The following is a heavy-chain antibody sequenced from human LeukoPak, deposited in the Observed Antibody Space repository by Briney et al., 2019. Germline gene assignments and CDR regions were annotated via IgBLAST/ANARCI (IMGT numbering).Heavy chain of an antibody. CDR1: GFTFSSYA. CDR3: AKLYSSGWDTIDY. D-gene: IGHD6-19*01. Sequence: GGSLRLSCAASGFTFSSYAMSWVRQAPGKGLEWDSSFSGSGGSTYHADSVKGRFTISRDNSKNTLYLQMNSLRAEDTAVYYCAKLYSSGWDTIDYWGQGTLVTVSS. CDR2: FSGSGGST. V-gene: IGHV3-23*01. J-gene: IGHJ4*02.